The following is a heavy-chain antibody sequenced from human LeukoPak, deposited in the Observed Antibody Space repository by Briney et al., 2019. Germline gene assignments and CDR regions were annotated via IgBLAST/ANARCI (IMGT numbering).Heavy chain of an antibody. CDR2: ISSSSSYI. CDR3: ASAPGSTSVG. Sequence: PGGSLRLSCAASGSTFSSYSMNWVRQAPGKGLEWVSSISSSSSYIYYADSVKGRFTISRDNAKNSLYLQMNRLRAKDTAVYYCASAPGSTSVGWGQGTLVTVSS. J-gene: IGHJ4*02. CDR1: GSTFSSYS. D-gene: IGHD2-2*01. V-gene: IGHV3-21*01.